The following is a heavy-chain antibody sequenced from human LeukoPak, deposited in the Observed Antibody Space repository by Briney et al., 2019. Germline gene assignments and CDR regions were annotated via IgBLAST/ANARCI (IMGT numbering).Heavy chain of an antibody. CDR1: GFTFRTYA. V-gene: IGHV3-30*04. CDR3: ARDGEIYGMDV. CDR2: ISKDGNDK. J-gene: IGHJ6*02. D-gene: IGHD3-10*01. Sequence: GGSLRLSCAASGFTFRTYAMHWVRQPPGKGLEWVAVISKDGNDKYYADSVKGRFTISRDNAKNSLYLQMNSLRAEDTAVFYCARDGEIYGMDVWGQGTTVTVSS.